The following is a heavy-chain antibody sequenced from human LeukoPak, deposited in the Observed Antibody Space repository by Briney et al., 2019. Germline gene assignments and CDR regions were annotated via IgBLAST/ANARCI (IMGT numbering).Heavy chain of an antibody. CDR2: IDPSDSYT. V-gene: IGHV5-10-1*01. CDR1: GYSFIYYS. D-gene: IGHD7-27*01. J-gene: IGHJ3*02. CDR3: ARQLRIWGAFDI. Sequence: GESLKISCQGSGYSFIYYSISWVRQMPGKGLEWMGRIDPSDSYTNYSPSFQGHVTISVDKSITTAYLQWSSLKASDTATYYCARQLRIWGAFDIWGQGTMVTVSS.